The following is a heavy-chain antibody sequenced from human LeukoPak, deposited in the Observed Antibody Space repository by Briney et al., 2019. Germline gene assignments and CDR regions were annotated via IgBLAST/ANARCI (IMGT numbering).Heavy chain of an antibody. CDR2: TYYRSKWYN. Sequence: ASQTLSLTCAISGDSVSSNSAAWNWIRHSPSRGLEWLGRTYYRSKWYNDYAVSVKSRITINPDTSKNQFSLQLNSVTPEDTAVYYCARDRRSSGWYWFDPWGQGTLVTVSS. J-gene: IGHJ5*02. D-gene: IGHD6-19*01. V-gene: IGHV6-1*01. CDR3: ARDRRSSGWYWFDP. CDR1: GDSVSSNSAA.